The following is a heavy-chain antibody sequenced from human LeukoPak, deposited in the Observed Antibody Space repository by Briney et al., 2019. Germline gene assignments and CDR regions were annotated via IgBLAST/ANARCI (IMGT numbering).Heavy chain of an antibody. V-gene: IGHV1-18*01. CDR3: ARDAYSSSWYYYYGMDV. D-gene: IGHD6-13*01. CDR1: GYTFTSYG. Sequence: ASVRVSCKASGYTFTSYGISWVRQAPGQGLEWMGWISAYNGNTNYAQKLQGRVTMTRDTSTSTPYMELRSLRSDDTAVYYCARDAYSSSWYYYYGMDVCGQGTTVTVSS. J-gene: IGHJ6*02. CDR2: ISAYNGNT.